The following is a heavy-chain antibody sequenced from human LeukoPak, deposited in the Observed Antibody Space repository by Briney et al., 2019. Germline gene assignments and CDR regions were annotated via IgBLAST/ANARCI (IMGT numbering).Heavy chain of an antibody. CDR3: ARDLSLFGADYYFDY. Sequence: GASVKVSCKASGGTFSSYAISWVRQAPGQGLEWMGRIIPIFGTANYAQKFQGRVTITTDESTSTAYMELSSLRSEDTAVYYCARDLSLFGADYYFDYWGQGTLVTVSS. D-gene: IGHD3-3*02. J-gene: IGHJ4*02. CDR2: IIPIFGTA. V-gene: IGHV1-69*05. CDR1: GGTFSSYA.